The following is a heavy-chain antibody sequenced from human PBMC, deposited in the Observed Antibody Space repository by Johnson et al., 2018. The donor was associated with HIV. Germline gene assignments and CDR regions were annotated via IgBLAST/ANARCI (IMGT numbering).Heavy chain of an antibody. CDR3: ARHWGNDAFDI. CDR2: ISYDGSNK. Sequence: QVQLVESGGGVVQPGRSLRLSCAASGFTFSSYGMHWVRQAPGKGLEWVAVISYDGSNKYYGDSVKGRFTISRDNFKNTLYLQMNSLRAEDTAVYYCARHWGNDAFDIWGQGTMVTVSS. D-gene: IGHD7-27*01. J-gene: IGHJ3*02. CDR1: GFTFSSYG. V-gene: IGHV3-30*03.